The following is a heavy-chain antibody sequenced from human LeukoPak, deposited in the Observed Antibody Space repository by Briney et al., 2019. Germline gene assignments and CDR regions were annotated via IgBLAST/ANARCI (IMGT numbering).Heavy chain of an antibody. Sequence: GGSLRLSCAASGFTFSSYGMHWVRQAPGKGLEWVAFIRYDGSNKYYADSVKGRFTISRDNSKNTLYLQMNSLRAEDTAVYYCAKGLSSSSPFDYWGQGTLVTVSS. CDR3: AKGLSSSSPFDY. CDR2: IRYDGSNK. J-gene: IGHJ4*02. D-gene: IGHD6-6*01. CDR1: GFTFSSYG. V-gene: IGHV3-30*02.